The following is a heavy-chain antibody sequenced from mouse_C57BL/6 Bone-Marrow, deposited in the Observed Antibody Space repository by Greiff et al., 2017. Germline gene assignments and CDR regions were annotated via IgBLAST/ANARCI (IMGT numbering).Heavy chain of an antibody. Sequence: QVQLKESGPGLVQPSQSLSITCPVSGFSLTSYGVHWVRQSPGKGLEWLGVIWSGGSTDYNAAFISRLSISKDNSKSQVFFKMNSLQADDTAIYDCARKDTTVVAPYYAMDYWGQGASVTVSS. CDR1: GFSLTSYG. V-gene: IGHV2-2*01. J-gene: IGHJ4*01. CDR3: ARKDTTVVAPYYAMDY. D-gene: IGHD1-1*01. CDR2: IWSGGST.